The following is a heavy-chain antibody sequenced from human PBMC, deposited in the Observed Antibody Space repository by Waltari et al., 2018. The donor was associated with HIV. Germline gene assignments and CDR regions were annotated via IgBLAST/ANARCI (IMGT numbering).Heavy chain of an antibody. Sequence: QVQLQESGPGLVKPSETLSLTCAVSGYSISRAFSSGWLRQPPGKGLEWIGIIYHSGSTYYNPSLKSRVTISVDTSKNQFSLKLSSVTAADTAVYYCARDDRLYLDYWGQGTLVTVSS. CDR3: ARDDRLYLDY. J-gene: IGHJ4*02. V-gene: IGHV4-38-2*02. CDR2: IYHSGST. D-gene: IGHD3-22*01. CDR1: GYSISRAFS.